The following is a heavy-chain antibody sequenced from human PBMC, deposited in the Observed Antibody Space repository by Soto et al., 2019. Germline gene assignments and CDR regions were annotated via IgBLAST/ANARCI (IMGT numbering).Heavy chain of an antibody. CDR3: AREDDGGDRDYYGLDV. CDR2: IHYSGSI. CDR1: GGSISYEYYH. V-gene: IGHV4-30-4*08. Sequence: QVQLQQSGPGLVKPSQTLSLTCTVSGGSISYEYYHWTWIRQSPGKGLEWIGYIHYSGSIIYNPSLNSRVTISVDTSKNQFSLQLSSVTAADTAVYFCAREDDGGDRDYYGLDVWGQGTTVTVSS. D-gene: IGHD2-21*02. J-gene: IGHJ6*02.